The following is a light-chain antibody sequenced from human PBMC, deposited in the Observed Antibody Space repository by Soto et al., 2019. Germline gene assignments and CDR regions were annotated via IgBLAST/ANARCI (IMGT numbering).Light chain of an antibody. J-gene: IGLJ1*01. V-gene: IGLV2-14*03. CDR1: SSDVGRYNY. CDR2: DVS. CDR3: SSFPRSSTFV. Sequence: QSALAQPASVSGSRGQSITISCTGTSSDVGRYNYVSWFQQHPGKVPKLIIYDVSNWPSGVSDRFSGSKSGNTASLTISGLHPEDEADYYCSSFPRSSTFVFGTGTKVTVL.